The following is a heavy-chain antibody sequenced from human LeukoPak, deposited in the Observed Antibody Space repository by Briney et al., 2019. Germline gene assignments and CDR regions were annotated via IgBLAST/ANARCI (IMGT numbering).Heavy chain of an antibody. Sequence: PSETLSLTCAVYGGSFSGYYWSWIRQPPGKGLEWIGAINHSGSTNYNPSLKSQVTISVDTSKNKFSLKLSSVTAADTAVYYCARGKGYYYYYGMDVWGQGTTVTVSS. CDR1: GGSFSGYY. CDR2: INHSGST. CDR3: ARGKGYYYYYGMDV. J-gene: IGHJ6*02. V-gene: IGHV4-34*01.